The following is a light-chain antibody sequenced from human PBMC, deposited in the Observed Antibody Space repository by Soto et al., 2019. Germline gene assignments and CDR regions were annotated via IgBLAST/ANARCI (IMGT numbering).Light chain of an antibody. Sequence: VMTQSPATLSVSPGERATLSCRASQSLSSNLAWYQQKPGQAPRLLISSASTRATGIPARFSGSGSGTEFTLTISSLQSEDFAVYYCQQYDNWPPYTFGQGTKVDIK. V-gene: IGKV3-15*01. J-gene: IGKJ2*01. CDR2: SAS. CDR1: QSLSSN. CDR3: QQYDNWPPYT.